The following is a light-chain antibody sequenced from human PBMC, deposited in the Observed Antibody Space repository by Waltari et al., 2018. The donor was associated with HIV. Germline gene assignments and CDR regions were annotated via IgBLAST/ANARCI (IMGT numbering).Light chain of an antibody. V-gene: IGLV2-14*03. Sequence: QSALAQPASVSGSPGQSITIPCVGPSSDIGAYNYVSWYQHHPGKAPRLIISDVKTRPSGVSNRFSGSKSGNTASLTISGLRAEDEAYYYCTSYTSRTTPVAFGGGTMLTVL. CDR3: TSYTSRTTPVA. CDR2: DVK. J-gene: IGLJ2*01. CDR1: SSDIGAYNY.